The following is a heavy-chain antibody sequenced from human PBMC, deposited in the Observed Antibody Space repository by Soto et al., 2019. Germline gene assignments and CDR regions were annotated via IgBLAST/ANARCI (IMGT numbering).Heavy chain of an antibody. V-gene: IGHV1-18*04. CDR3: ASDQYSFESTAYYYH. D-gene: IGHD3-22*01. Sequence: QVQLVQSAAEVKKPGASVKVSCKTSGYTFVSYGISWVRQAPGQGLEWMGWISPYNGNTNFAQRFQGRVTLTTDTSTDIVYMDLTSLKSDDTAVYYCASDQYSFESTAYYYHWGQGTLITVSS. CDR1: GYTFVSYG. J-gene: IGHJ5*02. CDR2: ISPYNGNT.